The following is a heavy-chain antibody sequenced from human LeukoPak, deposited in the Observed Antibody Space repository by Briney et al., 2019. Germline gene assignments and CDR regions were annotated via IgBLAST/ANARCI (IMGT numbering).Heavy chain of an antibody. Sequence: PSETLSLTCAVSGGSFNDYYWSWVRQSPAKGLEWIGEINHSRSTKYNPSLKSRVTISVDTSKNQFSLKLTSVTAADTAVYYCARDAAISDPLLYWGQGTLVTVSS. D-gene: IGHD3-9*01. CDR1: GGSFNDYY. V-gene: IGHV4-34*01. CDR2: INHSRST. J-gene: IGHJ4*02. CDR3: ARDAAISDPLLY.